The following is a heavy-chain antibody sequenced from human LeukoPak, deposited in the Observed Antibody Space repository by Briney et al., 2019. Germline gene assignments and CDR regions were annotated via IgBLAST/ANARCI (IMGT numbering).Heavy chain of an antibody. J-gene: IGHJ4*02. D-gene: IGHD5-12*01. CDR3: ARAYTTYSGYDFGY. CDR1: GYTFTSYG. CDR2: ISAYNGNT. V-gene: IGHV1-18*01. Sequence: ASVKVSCKASGYTFTSYGISWVRQAPGQGLEWMGWISAYNGNTNYAQKLQGRVTMTTDTSTSTAYMELRSLRSDDTAVYYCARAYTTYSGYDFGYWGQGTLVTVSS.